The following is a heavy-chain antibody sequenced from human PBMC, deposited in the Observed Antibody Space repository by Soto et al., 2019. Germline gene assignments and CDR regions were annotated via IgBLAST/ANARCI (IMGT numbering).Heavy chain of an antibody. V-gene: IGHV3-66*01. D-gene: IGHD3-16*01. CDR1: GFTVSSNY. CDR2: IYSGGST. Sequence: EVQLVESGGGLVQPGGSLRLSCAASGFTVSSNYMSWVRQAPGKGLEWVSVIYSGGSTYYADSVKGRFTISRDNSKNTLYLQMNSLRAEDTAVYYCAKTEMGGYYYYGMDVWGQGTTVTVSS. J-gene: IGHJ6*02. CDR3: AKTEMGGYYYYGMDV.